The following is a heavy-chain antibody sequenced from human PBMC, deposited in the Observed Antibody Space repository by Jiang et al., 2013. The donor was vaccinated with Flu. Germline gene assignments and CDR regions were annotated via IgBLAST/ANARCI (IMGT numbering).Heavy chain of an antibody. Sequence: VQPGRSVRLSCVASGFTFRSEAMHWVRQAPGKGLEWVAVISKDGSSEYNTDSVKGRFTISRDNSNNTLYLQMNSLSAEDAAVYYCARDSRYGYFDYWGQGTLLAVSS. J-gene: IGHJ4*02. CDR2: ISKDGSSE. CDR3: ARDSRYGYFDY. CDR1: GFTFRSEA. V-gene: IGHV3-30*04. D-gene: IGHD3-10*01.